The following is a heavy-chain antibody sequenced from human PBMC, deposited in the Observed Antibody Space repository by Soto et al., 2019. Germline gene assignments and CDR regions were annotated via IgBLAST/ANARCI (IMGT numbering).Heavy chain of an antibody. CDR3: ARDSAAGAGIGWDY. CDR2: INPNNDDT. D-gene: IGHD6-13*01. Sequence: GASVKVSCKASAYIFTDYYIHWVRQAPGQGLEWMGWINPNNDDTRYAQKFRGRVTVTMDTSISTAYMDLTRLTSDDTAVYYCARDSAAGAGIGWDYWDQGTLVTVSS. CDR1: AYIFTDYY. V-gene: IGHV1-2*02. J-gene: IGHJ4*01.